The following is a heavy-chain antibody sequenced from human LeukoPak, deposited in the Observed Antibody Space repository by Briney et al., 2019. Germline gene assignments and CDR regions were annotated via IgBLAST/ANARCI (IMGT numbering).Heavy chain of an antibody. CDR3: ASYCSGGSCYSGYFQH. D-gene: IGHD2-15*01. CDR1: GGSISSYY. J-gene: IGHJ1*01. V-gene: IGHV4-59*08. CDR2: IYYSGST. Sequence: SETLSLTCTVSGGSISSYYWSWIRQPPGKGLEWIGYIYYSGSTNYNPSLKSRVTISVDTSKNQFSLKLSSVTAADTAVYYCASYCSGGSCYSGYFQHWGQGTLVTVSS.